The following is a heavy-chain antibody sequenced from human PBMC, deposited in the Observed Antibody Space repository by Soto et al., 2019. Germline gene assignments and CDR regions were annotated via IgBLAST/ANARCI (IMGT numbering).Heavy chain of an antibody. D-gene: IGHD3-10*01. CDR1: GGTFSSYT. CDR3: AREGAQGRVRATYFDS. Sequence: QVQLVQSGAEVKKPGSSVKVSCKASGGTFSSYTISWVRQAPGQGLEWMGRIIPILGIANYAQKFQGRVTINADKSTSTAYMELSSLRSEDTAVYYCAREGAQGRVRATYFDSWGQGTLVTVSS. V-gene: IGHV1-69*08. CDR2: IIPILGIA. J-gene: IGHJ4*02.